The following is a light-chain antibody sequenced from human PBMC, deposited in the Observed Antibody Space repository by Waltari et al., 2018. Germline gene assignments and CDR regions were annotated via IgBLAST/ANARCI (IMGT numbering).Light chain of an antibody. Sequence: DIVMTQSPDSLAVSLGEKATINCKSNQSLLYNSNNKNYLAWYQQKPGRPLKLFFYWAASRASGVPDRFSGSGSGTDFTLTIGSLQAEDVAVYYCQQYYTAPYTFGQGTKLEIK. CDR2: WAA. J-gene: IGKJ2*01. V-gene: IGKV4-1*01. CDR3: QQYYTAPYT. CDR1: QSLLYNSNNKNY.